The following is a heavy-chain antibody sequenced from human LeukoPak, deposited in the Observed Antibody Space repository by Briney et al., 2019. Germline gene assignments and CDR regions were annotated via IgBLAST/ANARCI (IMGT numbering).Heavy chain of an antibody. CDR2: ISYDGSNK. CDR1: GFTFSSYG. Sequence: PGGSLRLSCAASGFTFSSYGMHWVRQAPGKGLEWVAVISYDGSNKYYADSVKGRFTISRDNSKNTLYLQMNSLRAEDTAVYYCARAYTAMAPTPDLIDYWGQGTLVTVSS. CDR3: ARAYTAMAPTPDLIDY. V-gene: IGHV3-30*03. D-gene: IGHD5-18*01. J-gene: IGHJ4*02.